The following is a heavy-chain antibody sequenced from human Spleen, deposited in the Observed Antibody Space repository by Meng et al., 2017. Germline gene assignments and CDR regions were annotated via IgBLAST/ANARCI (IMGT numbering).Heavy chain of an antibody. Sequence: GRLLESGGALVLPGGSLLLSCAAGGFTFSGHWMHWGRQAPGKGLVWVSRVTPDGRITNYADFVKGRFTISRDNAKNTLYLQMNSLRAEDTAVYYCTNDRLKHWGQGTLVTVSS. CDR2: VTPDGRIT. CDR3: TNDRLKH. J-gene: IGHJ1*01. V-gene: IGHV3-74*01. D-gene: IGHD3-9*01. CDR1: GFTFSGHW.